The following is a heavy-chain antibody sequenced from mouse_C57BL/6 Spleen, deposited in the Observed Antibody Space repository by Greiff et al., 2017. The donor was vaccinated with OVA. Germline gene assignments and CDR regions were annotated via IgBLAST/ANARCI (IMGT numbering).Heavy chain of an antibody. Sequence: EVMLVESGGDLVKPGGSLKLSCAASGFTFSSYGMSWVRQTPDKRLEWVATISSGGSYTYYPDSVKGRFTISRDNAKNTLYLQMSSLKSEDTAMYYCARSGYYSNYGGYWGQGTTLTVSS. D-gene: IGHD2-5*01. CDR2: ISSGGSYT. CDR1: GFTFSSYG. CDR3: ARSGYYSNYGGY. V-gene: IGHV5-6*01. J-gene: IGHJ2*01.